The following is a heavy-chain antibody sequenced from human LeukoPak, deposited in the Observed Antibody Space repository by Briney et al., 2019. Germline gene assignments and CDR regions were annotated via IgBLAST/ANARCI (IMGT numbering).Heavy chain of an antibody. Sequence: GESLRLSCAASRFTFSSYWMSWVRQAPGKGLEWVANIKQDGSEKYYVDSVKGRFTISRDNAKNSLYLQMNSLRAEDTAVYYCARDGRIAAAANMDVWGQGTTVTVSS. V-gene: IGHV3-7*01. CDR3: ARDGRIAAAANMDV. J-gene: IGHJ6*02. CDR1: RFTFSSYW. D-gene: IGHD6-13*01. CDR2: IKQDGSEK.